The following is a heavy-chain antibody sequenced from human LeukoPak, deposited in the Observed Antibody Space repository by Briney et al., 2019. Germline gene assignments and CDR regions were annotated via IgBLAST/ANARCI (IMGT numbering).Heavy chain of an antibody. D-gene: IGHD3-16*02. CDR2: INPNTGNP. V-gene: IGHV7-4-1*02. CDR1: GYSFTTYA. Sequence: ASVKVSCKASGYSFTTYAMNWLRQAPGQGLEWMGCINPNTGNPTYAPGFTGRFVFSLDTSVSTAYLQISGLKADDTAVYYCARAYQPLGGLSLPDYWGQGTLVSVSS. J-gene: IGHJ4*02. CDR3: ARAYQPLGGLSLPDY.